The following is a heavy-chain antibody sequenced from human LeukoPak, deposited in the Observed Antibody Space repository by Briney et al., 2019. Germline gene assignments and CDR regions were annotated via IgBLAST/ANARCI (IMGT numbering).Heavy chain of an antibody. D-gene: IGHD3-22*01. CDR1: GFTFSNAW. V-gene: IGHV3-15*01. CDR2: IKSKTDGGTT. Sequence: GGSLRLSCAASGFTFSNAWMSWVRQAPGKGLEWVGRIKSKTDGGTTDYAAPVKGRFTISRDDSKNTLYLQMNSLKTEDTAVYYCTLDSSGYYRAEYFQHWGQGTLVTVSS. CDR3: TLDSSGYYRAEYFQH. J-gene: IGHJ1*01.